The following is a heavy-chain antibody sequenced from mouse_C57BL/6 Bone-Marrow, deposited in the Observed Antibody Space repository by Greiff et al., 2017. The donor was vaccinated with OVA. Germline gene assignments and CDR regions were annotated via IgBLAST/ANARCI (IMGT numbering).Heavy chain of an antibody. CDR2: IWSGGST. CDR1: GFSLTSYG. J-gene: IGHJ2*01. CDR3: AGNWDGGLDY. D-gene: IGHD4-1*01. Sequence: QVQLQQSGPGLVQPSQSLSITCTVSGFSLTSYGVHWVRQSPGKGLEWLGVIWSGGSTDYNAAFISRLSISKDNSKSQVSFKMNSLQADDTAIYYCAGNWDGGLDYWGQGTTLTVSS. V-gene: IGHV2-2*01.